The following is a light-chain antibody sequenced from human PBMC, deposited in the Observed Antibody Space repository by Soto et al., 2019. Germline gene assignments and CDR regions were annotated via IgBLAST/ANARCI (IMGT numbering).Light chain of an antibody. Sequence: EIGFTKPPATCFLSQGERPTLPCRARQGVSDKLAWYQQKPGQAPRLLIYHASARATGIPARFSGSGSGAEYTLTISRLEPDDFAVYYCHQYGSSPRTFGQGTKVDIK. J-gene: IGKJ1*01. CDR2: HAS. CDR3: HQYGSSPRT. V-gene: IGKV3-20*01. CDR1: QGVSDK.